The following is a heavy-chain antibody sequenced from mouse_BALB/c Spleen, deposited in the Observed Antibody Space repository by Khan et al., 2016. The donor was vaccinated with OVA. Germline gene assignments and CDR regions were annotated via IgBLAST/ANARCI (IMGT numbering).Heavy chain of an antibody. CDR2: INPHIGET. CDR1: GYSFTGYF. Sequence: EVQQQSGHELVKPGASVKISCKASGYSFTGYFMHWVMQSHGKSLEWIGRINPHIGETFYNQKFKGKATLTVDESSSTAHMELRSLASEDSAVYCCARIYGSDFDYWGQGTTLTVSS. D-gene: IGHD1-1*01. V-gene: IGHV1-20*02. CDR3: ARIYGSDFDY. J-gene: IGHJ2*01.